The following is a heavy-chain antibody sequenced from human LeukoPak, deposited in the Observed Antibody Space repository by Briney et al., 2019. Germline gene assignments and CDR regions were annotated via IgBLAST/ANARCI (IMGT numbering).Heavy chain of an antibody. V-gene: IGHV3-66*01. D-gene: IGHD7-27*01. CDR2: IYSGGST. CDR1: GFTVSSNY. CDR3: ARDRTGLSSDY. J-gene: IGHJ4*02. Sequence: PGGSLRLSCAASGFTVSSNYMSWVRQAPGKGLEWVSVIYSGGSTYYADSVKGRFTISRDNSKNTLYLQMNSLRAEDTAVYYCARDRTGLSSDYWGQGTLVTVSS.